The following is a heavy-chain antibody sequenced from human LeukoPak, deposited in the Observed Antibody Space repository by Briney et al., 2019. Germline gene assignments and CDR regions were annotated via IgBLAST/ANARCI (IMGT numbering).Heavy chain of an antibody. D-gene: IGHD7-27*01. J-gene: IGHJ3*02. V-gene: IGHV3-21*04. CDR2: ISSSSSYI. Sequence: GGSLRLSCAASGFTFSSSWMHWVRQAPGKGLEWVSSISSSSSYIYYADSVKGRFTISRDNAKNSLYLQMNSLRADDTAVYYCARAGPGAFDIWGQGTMVTVSS. CDR3: ARAGPGAFDI. CDR1: GFTFSSSW.